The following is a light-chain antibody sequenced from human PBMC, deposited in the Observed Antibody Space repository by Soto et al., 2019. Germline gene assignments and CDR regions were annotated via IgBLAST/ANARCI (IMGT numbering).Light chain of an antibody. CDR1: SSNIGSNT. Sequence: QSVLTQPPSASGTPGQRVTISCSGSSSNIGSNTVNWYQQPPGTAPKHPSYSNNQRPSGVPDPFSGSKSGTSASLAVRGLQSEDEADYYCAAWDDSLTGWVFCAGTKLTVL. J-gene: IGLJ3*02. CDR3: AAWDDSLTGWV. V-gene: IGLV1-44*01. CDR2: SNN.